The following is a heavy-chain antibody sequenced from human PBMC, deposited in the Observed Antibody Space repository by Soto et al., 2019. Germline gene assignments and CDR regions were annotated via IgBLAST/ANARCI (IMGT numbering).Heavy chain of an antibody. J-gene: IGHJ5*02. CDR3: ARGIRYGAYSRWFDP. D-gene: IGHD4-17*01. CDR1: GYTFTSYA. Sequence: ASVKVSCKASGYTFTSYAMHWVRQAPGQRLEWMGWINAGSGNTKYSQKFQGRVTMTRDTSTSTAYMELSSLRSEDTAVYFCARGIRYGAYSRWFDPWGQGTLVTVSS. V-gene: IGHV1-3*01. CDR2: INAGSGNT.